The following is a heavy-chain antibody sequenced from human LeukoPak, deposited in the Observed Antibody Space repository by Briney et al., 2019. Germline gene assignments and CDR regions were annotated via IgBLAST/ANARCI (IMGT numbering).Heavy chain of an antibody. CDR2: IYYSGST. D-gene: IGHD3-10*01. V-gene: IGHV4-38-2*02. Sequence: TSETLSLTCTVSGYSISSGYYWGWIRQPPGKGLEWIGSIYYSGSTYYNPSLKSRVTISVDTSKNQFSLKLSSVTAADTAVYYCARGITMVWGVIPTPYYFDYWGQGTLVTVSS. CDR3: ARGITMVWGVIPTPYYFDY. CDR1: GYSISSGYY. J-gene: IGHJ4*02.